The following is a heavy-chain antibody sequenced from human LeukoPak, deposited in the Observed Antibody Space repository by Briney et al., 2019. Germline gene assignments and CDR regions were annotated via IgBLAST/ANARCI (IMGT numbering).Heavy chain of an antibody. Sequence: GGSLRLSCAASGFPFSSYVMSWVREAPGKGREWVSGINWSGDSTAYADSVKGRFTISRDNAKNSLYVQMNSLRAEDTALYYCARLIVGATPAAFDYWGQGTLVTVSS. J-gene: IGHJ4*02. CDR1: GFPFSSYV. V-gene: IGHV3-20*04. CDR3: ARLIVGATPAAFDY. D-gene: IGHD1-26*01. CDR2: INWSGDST.